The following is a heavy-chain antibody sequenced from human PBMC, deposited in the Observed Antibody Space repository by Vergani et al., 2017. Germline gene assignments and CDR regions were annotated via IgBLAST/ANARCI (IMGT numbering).Heavy chain of an antibody. V-gene: IGHV5-51*01. CDR2: IYPGDSDT. Sequence: EVQLVQSGAEVKKPGESLKISCKGSGYSFTSYWIGWVRQMPGKGLEWMGIIYPGDSDTRYSPSFQGQVTISADKSISTAYLQWSSLKDSDTAMYYCATYCSSTSCYLGEDHGYWGQGTLVTVSS. J-gene: IGHJ4*02. D-gene: IGHD2-2*01. CDR3: ATYCSSTSCYLGEDHGY. CDR1: GYSFTSYW.